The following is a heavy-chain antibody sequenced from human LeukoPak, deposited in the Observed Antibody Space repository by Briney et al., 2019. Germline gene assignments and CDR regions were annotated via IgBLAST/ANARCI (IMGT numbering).Heavy chain of an antibody. D-gene: IGHD3-3*01. CDR1: GFTFSSYW. V-gene: IGHV3-74*01. CDR2: TNGDGRTT. J-gene: IGHJ6*04. CDR3: ATAPPRGSFDLEWYLPPRDV. Sequence: PGGSLRLSCAASGFTFSSYWMHWVRQTPGKGLVWVSRTNGDGRTTNYADSVKGRFTISRDNAENTLYLQMNGLRAEDTAVYYCATAPPRGSFDLEWYLPPRDVWGKGTTVTVSS.